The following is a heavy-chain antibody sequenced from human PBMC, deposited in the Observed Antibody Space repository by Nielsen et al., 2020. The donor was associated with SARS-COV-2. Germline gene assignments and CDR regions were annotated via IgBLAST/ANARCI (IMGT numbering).Heavy chain of an antibody. Sequence: GESLKISCAASGFTFSSYSMNWVRQAPGKGLEWVSSISSSSSYIYYADSAKGRFTISRDNAKNSLYLQMNSLRAEDTAVYYCARVGGYGGSGMDVWGQGTTVTVSS. J-gene: IGHJ6*02. CDR2: ISSSSSYI. V-gene: IGHV3-21*01. CDR1: GFTFSSYS. D-gene: IGHD3-10*01. CDR3: ARVGGYGGSGMDV.